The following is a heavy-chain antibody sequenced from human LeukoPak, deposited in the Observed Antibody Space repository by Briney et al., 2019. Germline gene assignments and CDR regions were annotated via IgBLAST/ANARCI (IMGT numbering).Heavy chain of an antibody. CDR3: ASLPGYYYYGMDA. Sequence: SVKVSCKASGGTFSSYAISWVRQAPGQGLEWMGRIIPILGIANYAQKFQGRVTITADKSTSTAYMELSSLRSEDTAVYYCASLPGYYYYGMDAWGQGTTVTVSS. CDR2: IIPILGIA. V-gene: IGHV1-69*04. J-gene: IGHJ6*02. CDR1: GGTFSSYA.